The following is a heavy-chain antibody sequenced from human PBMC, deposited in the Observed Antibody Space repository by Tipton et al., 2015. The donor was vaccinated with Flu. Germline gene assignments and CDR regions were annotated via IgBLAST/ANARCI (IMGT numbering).Heavy chain of an antibody. J-gene: IGHJ4*02. D-gene: IGHD2-2*01. Sequence: QLVQSGAEVKKPGESLKISCKVSGYSFTNYWIGWVRQMPGKGLEWLGIIYPGDSDTRYSPSFQGQVTISADRSISPAYLQRSSLKASDPAMYYCARMGYCCSISSLFCGRSLDYWGQGTLVTVSS. CDR2: IYPGDSDT. V-gene: IGHV5-51*01. CDR1: GYSFTNYW. CDR3: ARMGYCCSISSLFCGRSLDY.